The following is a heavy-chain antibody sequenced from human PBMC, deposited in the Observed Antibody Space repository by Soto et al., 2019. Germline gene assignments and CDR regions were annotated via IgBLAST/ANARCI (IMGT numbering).Heavy chain of an antibody. J-gene: IGHJ4*02. Sequence: EVQLVESGGGLVQPGGSLRLSCAASGFAVSNNYMSWVRQAPGKGLEGVAVIYSAGTTHYADSVRGRFTITRDNSKNILYLEMNNLRPDDTAVYYCARHPSQDGGGQGTLVTVSS. CDR1: GFAVSNNY. CDR3: ARHPSQDG. V-gene: IGHV3-66*04. CDR2: IYSAGTT.